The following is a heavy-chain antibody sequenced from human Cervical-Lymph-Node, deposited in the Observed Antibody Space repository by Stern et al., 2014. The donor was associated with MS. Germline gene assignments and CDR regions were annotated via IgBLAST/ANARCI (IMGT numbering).Heavy chain of an antibody. V-gene: IGHV1-18*01. J-gene: IGHJ6*02. CDR3: ARECSGGVCYIVSGGHYYYGMDV. CDR2: ISPYNGNT. D-gene: IGHD2-8*02. Sequence: QVQLVESGAEVKKPGASVKVSCKASGYTFTTFGISWVRQAPGQGLEWMGWISPYNGNTKYTEKFQGRVTMTTDTSTSTAYMELRSLRSDDTAVYYCARECSGGVCYIVSGGHYYYGMDVWGQGTTVTVSS. CDR1: GYTFTTFG.